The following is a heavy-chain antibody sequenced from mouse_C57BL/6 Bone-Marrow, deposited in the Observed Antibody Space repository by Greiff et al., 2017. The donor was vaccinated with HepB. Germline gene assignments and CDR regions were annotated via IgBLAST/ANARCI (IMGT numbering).Heavy chain of an antibody. V-gene: IGHV1-59*01. CDR1: GYTFTSYW. CDR2: IDPSDSYT. CDR3: ASRYYGSGLAY. Sequence: VQLQQPGAELVRPGTSVKLSCKASGYTFTSYWMHWVKQRPGQGLEWIGVIDPSDSYTNYNQKFKGKATLTVDTSSSTAYMQLSSLTSEDSAVYYCASRYYGSGLAYWGQGTTLTVSS. J-gene: IGHJ2*01. D-gene: IGHD1-1*01.